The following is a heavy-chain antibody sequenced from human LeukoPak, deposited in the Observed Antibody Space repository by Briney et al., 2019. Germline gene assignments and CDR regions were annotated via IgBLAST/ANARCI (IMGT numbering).Heavy chain of an antibody. CDR1: GFTFSSNC. V-gene: IGHV3-74*01. D-gene: IGHD3-3*01. CDR2: IRSDGSST. Sequence: GWSLRLSCAASGFTFSSNCMHWVRQAPGKGLVWVSRIRSDGSSTNYADSVKGRFTISRDNAKNTLYLQMNSLGVEDTAVYYCSSLGVLNYWGQGTLVTVSS. CDR3: SSLGVLNY. J-gene: IGHJ4*02.